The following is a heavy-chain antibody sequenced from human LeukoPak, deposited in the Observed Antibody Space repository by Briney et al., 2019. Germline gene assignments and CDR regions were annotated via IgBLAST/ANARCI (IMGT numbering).Heavy chain of an antibody. CDR1: GFTFSSYE. V-gene: IGHV3-48*03. J-gene: IGHJ4*02. Sequence: GGSLRLSCAASGFTFSSYEMNWVRQAPGKGLEWVSYISSSAGTTYYADSVKGRFTISRDNSKNTLYLQMNSLRAEDTAVYYCARDKAGNDILTGHFDYWGQGTLVTVSS. D-gene: IGHD3-9*01. CDR2: ISSSAGTT. CDR3: ARDKAGNDILTGHFDY.